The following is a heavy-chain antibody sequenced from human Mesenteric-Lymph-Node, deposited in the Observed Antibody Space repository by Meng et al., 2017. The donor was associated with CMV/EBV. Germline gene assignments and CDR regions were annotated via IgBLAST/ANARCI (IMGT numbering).Heavy chain of an antibody. Sequence: SETLSLTCTVSGGSISSYYWSWIRQPPGKGLEWIGYIYYSGSTNYNPSLKSRVTISVDTSKNQFSLKLSSVTAADTAVYYCARERLGYCSSTSCYKGWNWFDPWGQGTLVTVSS. CDR2: IYYSGST. CDR3: ARERLGYCSSTSCYKGWNWFDP. D-gene: IGHD2-2*02. CDR1: GGSISSYY. V-gene: IGHV4-59*01. J-gene: IGHJ5*02.